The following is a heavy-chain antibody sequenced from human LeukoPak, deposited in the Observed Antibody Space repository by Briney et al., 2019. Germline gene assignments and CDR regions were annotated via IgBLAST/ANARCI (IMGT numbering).Heavy chain of an antibody. D-gene: IGHD4-17*01. J-gene: IGHJ4*02. Sequence: PGRSLRLSCAASGFTFSSYWMHWVRQAPGKGLEWVAFIRYDGSNKYYADSVKGRFTISRDNSKNTLYLQMNSLRAEDTAVYYCAKTYPYGDYECDYWGQGTLVTVSS. CDR2: IRYDGSNK. CDR1: GFTFSSYW. CDR3: AKTYPYGDYECDY. V-gene: IGHV3-30*02.